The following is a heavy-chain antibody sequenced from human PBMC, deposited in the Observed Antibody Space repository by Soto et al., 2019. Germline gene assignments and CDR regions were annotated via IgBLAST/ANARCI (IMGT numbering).Heavy chain of an antibody. Sequence: SVMVSCKASGGTFSSYAISRVRQAPGQGPEWMGGIIPIFATTNYAQKFKGRLTITADESTRTAYMELSSLRSDDTALYYCALPPRTGYQYGMDVWGQGTTVTVSS. CDR3: ALPPRTGYQYGMDV. CDR2: IIPIFATT. CDR1: GGTFSSYA. J-gene: IGHJ6*02. V-gene: IGHV1-69*13.